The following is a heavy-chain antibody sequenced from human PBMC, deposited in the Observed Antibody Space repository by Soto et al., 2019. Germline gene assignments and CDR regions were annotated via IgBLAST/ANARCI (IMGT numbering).Heavy chain of an antibody. J-gene: IGHJ4*02. CDR2: ISYTGST. CDR1: GGSISSDY. CDR3: ARVLSGSPLFDY. V-gene: IGHV4-59*01. Sequence: SETLSLTCTVSGGSISSDYWSWIRQAPGKGLEWIGYISYTGSTNYNPSLNSRVTISVDTSKNQFYLKLSSVTDADTAVYYCARVLSGSPLFDYWGQANLVTVS. D-gene: IGHD1-26*01.